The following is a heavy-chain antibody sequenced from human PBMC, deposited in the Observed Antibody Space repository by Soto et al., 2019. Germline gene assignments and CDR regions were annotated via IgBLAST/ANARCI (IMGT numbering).Heavy chain of an antibody. CDR2: INPSGGST. V-gene: IGHV1-46*01. CDR3: AREIAVAASYYYYGMDV. Sequence: ASVKVSCKASGYTFTSYYMHWVRQAPGQGLEWMGIINPSGGSTSYAQKFQGRVTMTRDTSTSTVYMELSSLRSEDTAVYYCAREIAVAASYYYYGMDVWGQGTTVTVSS. CDR1: GYTFTSYY. D-gene: IGHD6-19*01. J-gene: IGHJ6*02.